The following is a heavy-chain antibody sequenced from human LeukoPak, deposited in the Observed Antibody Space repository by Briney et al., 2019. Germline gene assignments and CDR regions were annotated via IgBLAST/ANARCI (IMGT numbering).Heavy chain of an antibody. Sequence: SETLFLTCAVSGYSISSGYYWGWIRQPPGKGLEWIGSIYHSGSTYYNPSLKSRVTISVDTSKNQFSLKLSSVTAADTAVYYCARASGLRYFDWLLVYWGQGTLVTVSS. CDR1: GYSISSGYY. CDR3: ARASGLRYFDWLLVY. D-gene: IGHD3-9*01. V-gene: IGHV4-38-2*01. J-gene: IGHJ4*02. CDR2: IYHSGST.